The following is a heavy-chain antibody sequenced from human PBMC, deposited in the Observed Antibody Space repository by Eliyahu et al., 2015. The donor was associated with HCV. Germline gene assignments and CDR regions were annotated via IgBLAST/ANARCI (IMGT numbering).Heavy chain of an antibody. CDR2: ISSSGSTI. J-gene: IGHJ2*01. Sequence: QVQLVESGGGLVKPGGSLRLSCAASGFTFSDYYMSWIRQAPGKGLEWVSYISSSGSTIYYADSVKGRFTISRDNAKNSLYLQMNSLRAEDTAVYYCARTQSEAYCGGDCYPGWYFDLWGRGTLVTVSS. D-gene: IGHD2-21*01. V-gene: IGHV3-11*01. CDR3: ARTQSEAYCGGDCYPGWYFDL. CDR1: GFTFSDYY.